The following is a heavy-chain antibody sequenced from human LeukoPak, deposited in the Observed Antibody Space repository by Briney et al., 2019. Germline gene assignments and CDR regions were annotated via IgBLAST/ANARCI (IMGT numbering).Heavy chain of an antibody. Sequence: AASVKVSCKASGYTFTGYYMHWVRQAPGQGVEGMGIINPSGGSTSYAQKFQGRVTMTRDTSTSTVYMELSSLRSEDTAVYYCARDSVGATYFDCWGQGTLVTVSS. CDR1: GYTFTGYY. CDR2: INPSGGST. V-gene: IGHV1-46*01. J-gene: IGHJ4*02. CDR3: ARDSVGATYFDC. D-gene: IGHD1-26*01.